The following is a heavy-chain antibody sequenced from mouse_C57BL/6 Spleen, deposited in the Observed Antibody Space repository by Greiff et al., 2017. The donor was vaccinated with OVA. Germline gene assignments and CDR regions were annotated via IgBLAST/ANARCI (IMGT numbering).Heavy chain of an antibody. D-gene: IGHD1-1*01. Sequence: QVQLKQPGAELVRPGSSVKLSCKASGYTFTSYWMHWVKQRPIQGLEWIGNIDPSDSETHYNQKFKDKATLTVDKSSSTAYMQLSSLTSEDSAVYYCARSAHYYGSSYLYYFDYWGQGTTLTVSS. CDR3: ARSAHYYGSSYLYYFDY. V-gene: IGHV1-52*01. CDR2: IDPSDSET. CDR1: GYTFTSYW. J-gene: IGHJ2*01.